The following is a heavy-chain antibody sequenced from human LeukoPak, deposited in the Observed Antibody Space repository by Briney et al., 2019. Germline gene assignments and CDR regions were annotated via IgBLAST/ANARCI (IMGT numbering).Heavy chain of an antibody. CDR2: INYSGST. CDR3: ARGLGAAATGDAFDI. V-gene: IGHV4-34*01. Sequence: SEILSLTCAVYGGSFSGYYWSWIRQPPWKGLEWIGEINYSGSTNYNPSLKSRVTISVDTSKNQFSLKLSSVTAADTAVYYCARGLGAAATGDAFDIWGQGTMVTVSS. D-gene: IGHD6-13*01. CDR1: GGSFSGYY. J-gene: IGHJ3*02.